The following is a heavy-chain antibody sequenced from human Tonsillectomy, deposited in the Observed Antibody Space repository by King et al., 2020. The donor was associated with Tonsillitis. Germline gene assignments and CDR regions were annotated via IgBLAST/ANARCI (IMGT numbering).Heavy chain of an antibody. CDR2: IYYSGST. CDR3: AGFSLGGSGYSTTDY. V-gene: IGHV4-39*07. D-gene: IGHD3-22*01. J-gene: IGHJ4*02. CDR1: GGSISSSSYY. Sequence: MQLQESGPGLVKPSETLSLTCTVSGGSISSSSYYWGWIRQPPGKGLEWIGNIYYSGSTYYNPSLKSRVTISVDTSKNQFSLKLSSVTAADTAVYYCAGFSLGGSGYSTTDYWGQGTLVTVSS.